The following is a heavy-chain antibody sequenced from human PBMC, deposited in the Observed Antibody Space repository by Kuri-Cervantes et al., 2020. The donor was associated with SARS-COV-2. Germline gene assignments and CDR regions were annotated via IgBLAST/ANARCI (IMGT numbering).Heavy chain of an antibody. V-gene: IGHV3-64*02. CDR3: AREGGAVAGTPTRYYYGMDV. J-gene: IGHJ6*02. CDR1: GFTFSSYA. D-gene: IGHD6-19*01. Sequence: GGSLRLSCAASGFTFSSYAMHWVRQAPGKGLEYVSAISTNGGSTHYADSVKGRFTISRDNSKNTLYLQMGSLRAEDMIMYYCAREGGAVAGTPTRYYYGMDVWGQGTTVTVSS. CDR2: ISTNGGST.